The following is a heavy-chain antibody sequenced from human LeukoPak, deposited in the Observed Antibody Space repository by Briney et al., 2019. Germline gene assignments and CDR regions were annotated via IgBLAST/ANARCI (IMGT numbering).Heavy chain of an antibody. J-gene: IGHJ5*02. CDR2: IYYSGST. D-gene: IGHD3-9*01. CDR1: GGSISSYY. CDR3: ARLTGYSSESWFDP. Sequence: PSETLSLTCTVSGGSISSYYWSWIRQPPGKGLEGIGYIYYSGSTNYKSSLKSRVTISVDTSKNQFSLKLSSVTAADTAVYYCARLTGYSSESWFDPWGQGTLVTVSS. V-gene: IGHV4-59*01.